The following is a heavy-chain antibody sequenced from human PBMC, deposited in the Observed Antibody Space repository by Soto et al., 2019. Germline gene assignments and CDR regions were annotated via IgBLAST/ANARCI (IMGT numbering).Heavy chain of an antibody. V-gene: IGHV3-9*01. CDR2: ISWNSADI. CDR3: ARDKAAPHYGMDV. J-gene: IGHJ6*02. CDR1: GFTFNDYA. D-gene: IGHD6-13*01. Sequence: EAQLVASGGGLVQLGRSLRLSCAASGFTFNDYAMHWVRQAPGKGLEWVSGISWNSADIGYADSVKGRFTISRDNAKNSLYLQMNTLRAEDTALYYCARDKAAPHYGMDVWGQGTTVTVSS.